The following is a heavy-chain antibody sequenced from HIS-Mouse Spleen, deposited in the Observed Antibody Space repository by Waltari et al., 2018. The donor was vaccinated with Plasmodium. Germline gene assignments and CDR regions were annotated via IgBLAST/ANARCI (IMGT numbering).Heavy chain of an antibody. CDR3: ASSGSGSYYY. CDR2: INHSGST. J-gene: IGHJ4*02. Sequence: QVQLQQWGAGLLKPSETLSLTCAVNGGSFSGSYWSWIRQPPGKGLEWLGEINHSGSTNDNPSLKSRVTISVDTSKDQFSLKLSSVTAADTAVYYCASSGSGSYYYWGQGTLVTVAS. D-gene: IGHD3-10*01. CDR1: GGSFSGSY. V-gene: IGHV4-34*01.